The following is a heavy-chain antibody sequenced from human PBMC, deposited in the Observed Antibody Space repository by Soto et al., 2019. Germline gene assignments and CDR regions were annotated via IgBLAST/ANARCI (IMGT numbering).Heavy chain of an antibody. Sequence: QVHLQESGPGLVKPSQTLSLTCNVSGGPISSGSHYWSWIRQHPGKGLEWIGYIYHSGSTYYNPSLRSRVTISMDTSKNQYSLKLSSVTAADTAVYYCASSRDGYNPYYYAMDVWGRGTMVTVSS. V-gene: IGHV4-31*03. CDR2: IYHSGST. CDR1: GGPISSGSHY. CDR3: ASSRDGYNPYYYAMDV. D-gene: IGHD5-12*01. J-gene: IGHJ6*02.